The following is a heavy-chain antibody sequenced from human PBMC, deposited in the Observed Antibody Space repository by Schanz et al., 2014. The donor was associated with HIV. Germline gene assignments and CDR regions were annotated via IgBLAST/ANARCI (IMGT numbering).Heavy chain of an antibody. J-gene: IGHJ4*02. CDR2: LSGSGSNI. CDR3: ARLRGFLWFGDHPYSFDY. CDR1: GFSFSDYH. V-gene: IGHV3-11*01. Sequence: QVQLVESGGDLVKPGGSLRLSCTASGFSFSDYHMSWIRQAPGKGLEWVSSLSGSGSNIYYADSVKGRFTISRDNGKNSLFLQMNSLRAEDTAVYYCARLRGFLWFGDHPYSFDYWGQGTLFTVSS. D-gene: IGHD3-10*01.